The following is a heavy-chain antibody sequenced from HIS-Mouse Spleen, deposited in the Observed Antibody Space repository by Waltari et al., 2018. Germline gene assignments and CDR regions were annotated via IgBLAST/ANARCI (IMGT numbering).Heavy chain of an antibody. J-gene: IGHJ2*01. CDR3: AREIPYSSSWYDWYFDL. V-gene: IGHV3-74*01. CDR2: ISSEGSST. Sequence: EVQLVESGGGLVQPGGSLRLSCAASGFTFSSYGMHWVRQAPGKGLGWVSRISSEGSSTSDADSVKGRFTISRDSAKNTLYLQMNSLRAEDTAVYYCAREIPYSSSWYDWYFDLWGRGTLVTVSS. D-gene: IGHD6-13*01. CDR1: GFTFSSYG.